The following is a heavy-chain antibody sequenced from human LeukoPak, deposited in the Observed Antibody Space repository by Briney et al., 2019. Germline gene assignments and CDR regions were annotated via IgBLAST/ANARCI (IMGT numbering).Heavy chain of an antibody. J-gene: IGHJ4*02. CDR2: ISSSSSYI. CDR1: GFTFSSYS. Sequence: RPGGSLRLSCAASGFTFSSYSMHWVRQAPGKGLEWVSSISSSSSYIYYADSVKGRFTISRDNAKNSLYLQMNSLRAEDTAVYYCARESRGRALGYSSSWGQGTLVTVSS. CDR3: ARESRGRALGYSSS. D-gene: IGHD6-6*01. V-gene: IGHV3-21*01.